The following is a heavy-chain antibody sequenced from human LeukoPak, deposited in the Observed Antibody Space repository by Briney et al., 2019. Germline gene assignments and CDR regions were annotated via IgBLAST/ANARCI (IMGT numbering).Heavy chain of an antibody. CDR3: AKGSGNGYGSGPFDY. Sequence: GGSLRLSCAASGFTFSSYSMNWVRQAPGKGLEWVSAISTDAGETHYADSVKGRFTISRDNSKNTVSLQMSSLRAEDTALYYCAKGSGNGYGSGPFDYWGQGTLVTVSS. J-gene: IGHJ4*02. D-gene: IGHD3-10*01. CDR2: ISTDAGET. CDR1: GFTFSSYS. V-gene: IGHV3-23*01.